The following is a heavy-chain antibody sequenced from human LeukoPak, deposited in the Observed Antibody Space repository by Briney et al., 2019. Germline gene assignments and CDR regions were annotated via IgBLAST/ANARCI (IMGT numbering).Heavy chain of an antibody. CDR1: GFTFSSYS. Sequence: GGSLRLSCAASGFTFSSYSMNWVRQAPGKGLEWVSSISSSGSYIYYADSVKGRFTVSRDNAKNSLYLQMNSLGAEDTAVYYCARGEDTAMVTGGYNWFDPWGQGTLVTVSS. CDR2: ISSSGSYI. V-gene: IGHV3-21*06. CDR3: ARGEDTAMVTGGYNWFDP. D-gene: IGHD5-18*01. J-gene: IGHJ5*02.